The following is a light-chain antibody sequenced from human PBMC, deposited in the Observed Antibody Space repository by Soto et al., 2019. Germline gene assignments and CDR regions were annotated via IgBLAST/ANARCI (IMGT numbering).Light chain of an antibody. V-gene: IGLV2-8*01. CDR1: SSDVGGYKY. CDR2: EVN. CDR3: RQYAGINTIGL. J-gene: IGLJ1*01. Sequence: QSALTQPPSASGSPGQSVTISCTGTSSDVGGYKYVSWYQQHPGKAPKLMIFEVNKRPSGVPDRFSGSKSGNTASLTVSGLQDEEQDDYHRRQYAGINTIGLFGTGTQLT.